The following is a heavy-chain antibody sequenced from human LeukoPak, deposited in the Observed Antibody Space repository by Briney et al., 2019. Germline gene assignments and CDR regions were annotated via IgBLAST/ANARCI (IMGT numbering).Heavy chain of an antibody. V-gene: IGHV3-30*02. Sequence: GGSLRLSCAAPGFNFRRNGMHWVRQAPGKGLEWLSFIRFDGTKKFYTQSVRGRFTISRDTSINVLYLQMNNLTAEDTAVYYCARDFDDPTGHYYYLPDYWGPGTLVTVSS. CDR3: ARDFDDPTGHYYYLPDY. J-gene: IGHJ4*02. D-gene: IGHD3-22*01. CDR2: IRFDGTKK. CDR1: GFNFRRNG.